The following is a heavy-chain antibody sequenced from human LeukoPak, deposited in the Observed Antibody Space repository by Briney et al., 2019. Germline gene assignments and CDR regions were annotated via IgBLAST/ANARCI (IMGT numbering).Heavy chain of an antibody. J-gene: IGHJ4*02. D-gene: IGHD3-22*01. CDR1: GFTFSSYW. Sequence: GGSLRLSCAASGFTFSSYWMSWVRQAPGKGLEWVANIKQDGSETYYVDSVKGRFTISRDNSKNTLYLQMNSLRAEDTAVYYCAKGPYYYDSSGYQVIDYWGQGTLVTVSS. CDR3: AKGPYYYDSSGYQVIDY. V-gene: IGHV3-7*01. CDR2: IKQDGSET.